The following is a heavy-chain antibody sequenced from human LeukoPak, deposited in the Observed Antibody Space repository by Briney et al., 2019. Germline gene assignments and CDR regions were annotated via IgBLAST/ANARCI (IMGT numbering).Heavy chain of an antibody. D-gene: IGHD6-13*01. CDR2: ISSSGSTI. CDR3: ARDSSGWYHWFDP. Sequence: GGSLRLSCAASGFPFSSYEMNWVRQAPGKGLEWISYISSSGSTIYYADSVKGRFTISRDNAKNSLYLQMNSLRAEDTAVYYCARDSSGWYHWFDPWGQGTLVTVSS. CDR1: GFPFSSYE. J-gene: IGHJ5*02. V-gene: IGHV3-48*03.